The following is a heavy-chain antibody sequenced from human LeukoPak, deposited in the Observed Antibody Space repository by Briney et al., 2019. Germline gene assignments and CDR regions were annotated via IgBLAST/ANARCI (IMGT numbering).Heavy chain of an antibody. V-gene: IGHV4-34*01. J-gene: IGHJ6*04. CDR3: AIGPKRYCSSTSCYGGYYYGMDV. D-gene: IGHD2-2*01. CDR1: GGSFSGYY. Sequence: SETLSLTCAVYGGSFSGYYWSWIRQPPGKGLEWIGEINHSGSTNYNPSLKSRVTISVDTSKNQFSLKLSSVTAADTAVYYCAIGPKRYCSSTSCYGGYYYGMDVWGKGTTVTVSS. CDR2: INHSGST.